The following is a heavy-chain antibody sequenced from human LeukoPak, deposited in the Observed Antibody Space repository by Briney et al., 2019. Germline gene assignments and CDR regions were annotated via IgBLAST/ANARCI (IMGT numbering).Heavy chain of an antibody. Sequence: SETLSLTCAVSGASISSYYWSWIRQSPGKGLEWIGYIYYSASTNYNPSVKSRGTISVDTSKNQFSLKLSSVTAADTAVYYCARGVVWFGELLYYFDYWGQGTLVTVSS. D-gene: IGHD3-10*01. CDR3: ARGVVWFGELLYYFDY. CDR1: GASISSYY. V-gene: IGHV4-59*12. J-gene: IGHJ4*02. CDR2: IYYSAST.